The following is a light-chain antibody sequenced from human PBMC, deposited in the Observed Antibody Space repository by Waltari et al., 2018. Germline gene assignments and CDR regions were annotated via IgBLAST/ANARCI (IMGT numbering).Light chain of an antibody. J-gene: IGLJ3*02. CDR3: ATWDTSLSAVV. CDR2: ENY. CDR1: TSNIGKNE. V-gene: IGLV1-51*01. Sequence: QSVLTQSPSVSADPGQKVTISCSGSTSNIGKNEVSWYQHLPGTAPRLLITENYKRPSGIPDQFSASKSGTSATLGITGLQTGDEADYYCATWDTSLSAVVFGGGTKLTVL.